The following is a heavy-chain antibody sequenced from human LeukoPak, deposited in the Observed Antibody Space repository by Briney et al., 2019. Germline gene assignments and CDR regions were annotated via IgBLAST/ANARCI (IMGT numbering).Heavy chain of an antibody. CDR1: GGSISSSNW. D-gene: IGHD3-10*01. CDR2: IYHSGST. Sequence: SGTLSLTCAVSGGSISSSNWWSSVRQPPGKGLEWIGEIYHSGSTNYNPSLKSRVTISVDKSKNQFSLKLSSVTAADTAVYYCARDRYGSGTAFDYWGQGTLVSVSS. CDR3: ARDRYGSGTAFDY. J-gene: IGHJ4*02. V-gene: IGHV4-4*02.